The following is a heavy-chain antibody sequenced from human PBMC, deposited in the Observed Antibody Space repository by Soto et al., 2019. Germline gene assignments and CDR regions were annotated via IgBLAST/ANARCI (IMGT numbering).Heavy chain of an antibody. J-gene: IGHJ4*02. CDR3: AKDREEVGATSVADY. Sequence: EVQLLESGGGLVQPGGSLRLSCAASGFTFSSYAMTWVRQAPGKGLEWVSAIRGFGGSTWYADSVKGRFTISRDNSKDTLYLQMNSLRAEDTAVYYCAKDREEVGATSVADYWGQGTLVTVSS. V-gene: IGHV3-23*01. D-gene: IGHD1-26*01. CDR2: IRGFGGST. CDR1: GFTFSSYA.